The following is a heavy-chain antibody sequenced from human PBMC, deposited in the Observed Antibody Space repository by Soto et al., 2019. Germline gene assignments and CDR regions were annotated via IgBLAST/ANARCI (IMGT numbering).Heavy chain of an antibody. V-gene: IGHV4-39*01. CDR1: GGSISSSPYY. J-gene: IGHJ2*01. CDR3: ARRAATTVTTWYFDL. Sequence: SETLSLTCTVSGGSISSSPYYWGWIRQPPGKGLEYIGSIYYSGSTYYNPSLKSRVTISVDTSKDQFSLKLSSVTAADTAVYYCARRAATTVTTWYFDLWGRGTLVTVSS. D-gene: IGHD4-17*01. CDR2: IYYSGST.